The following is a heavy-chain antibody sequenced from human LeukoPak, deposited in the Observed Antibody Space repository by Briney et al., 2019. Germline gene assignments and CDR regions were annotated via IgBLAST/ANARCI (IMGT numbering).Heavy chain of an antibody. CDR3: ARLDYDSSGYYYYFDY. CDR2: IYYSGST. J-gene: IGHJ4*02. V-gene: IGHV4-61*01. D-gene: IGHD3-22*01. CDR1: GGSVSSGSYY. Sequence: SETLSLTCTVSGGSVSSGSYYWSWIRQPPGKGLEWIGYIYYSGSTNYNPSLKSRVTISVDTSKNQFSLELSSVTAADTAVYYCARLDYDSSGYYYYFDYWGQGTLVTVSS.